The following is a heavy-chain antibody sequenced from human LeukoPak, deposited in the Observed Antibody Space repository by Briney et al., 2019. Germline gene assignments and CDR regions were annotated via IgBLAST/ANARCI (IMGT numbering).Heavy chain of an antibody. CDR2: INEDGSGK. V-gene: IGHV3-7*01. Sequence: GGSLRISCAASGVTFRNYWMSWVRQAPGKGLEWLANINEDGSGKYYVDSVKGRFTISRDNAKNSLYLQMNSLRAEDTAVYFCARDGRGGYFDNWVQGTLDTVSS. CDR3: ARDGRGGYFDN. J-gene: IGHJ4*02. D-gene: IGHD1-26*01. CDR1: GVTFRNYW.